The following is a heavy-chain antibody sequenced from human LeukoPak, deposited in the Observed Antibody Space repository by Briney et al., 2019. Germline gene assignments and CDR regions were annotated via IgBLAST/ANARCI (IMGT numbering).Heavy chain of an antibody. CDR3: ATDAGAAAGLFDY. D-gene: IGHD6-13*01. V-gene: IGHV1-8*01. Sequence: ASVKVSCKASGYTFTSYDINWVRQATGQGLEWMGWMNPNSGNTGYAQKFQGRVTMTRNTSISTAYMELSSLRSEDTAVYYCATDAGAAAGLFDYWGQGTLVTVSS. CDR2: MNPNSGNT. J-gene: IGHJ4*02. CDR1: GYTFTSYD.